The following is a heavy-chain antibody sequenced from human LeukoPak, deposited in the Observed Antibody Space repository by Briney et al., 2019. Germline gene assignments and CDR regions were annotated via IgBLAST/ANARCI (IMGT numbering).Heavy chain of an antibody. CDR1: GYSISSGYY. Sequence: PSETLSLTCTVSGYSISSGYYWGWIRQPPGKGLEWIGSIYHSGSTYYNPSLKSRVTISVDTSKNQFSLKLSSVTAADTAVYYCARALIVVGDQDYWGQGTLVTVSS. D-gene: IGHD2-15*01. CDR2: IYHSGST. CDR3: ARALIVVGDQDY. V-gene: IGHV4-38-2*02. J-gene: IGHJ4*02.